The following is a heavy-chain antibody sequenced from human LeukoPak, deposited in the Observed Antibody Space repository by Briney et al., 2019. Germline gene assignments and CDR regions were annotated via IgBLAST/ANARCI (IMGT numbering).Heavy chain of an antibody. J-gene: IGHJ4*02. D-gene: IGHD1-26*01. Sequence: ASVKVSCNVSGASLSETSIHWVRQAPGQWLEWMGGFDPEDGESIFAQRFQGRFSMTEDTSTDTAYMELRSLRPEDTAVYYCATADKWEPLDYWGQGTLVTVSS. CDR1: GASLSETS. CDR2: FDPEDGES. V-gene: IGHV1-24*01. CDR3: ATADKWEPLDY.